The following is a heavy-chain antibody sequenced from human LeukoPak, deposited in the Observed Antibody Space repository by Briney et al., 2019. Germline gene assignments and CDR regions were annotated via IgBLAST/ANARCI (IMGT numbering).Heavy chain of an antibody. CDR1: GFTFTSSA. CDR2: IVVGSGNT. D-gene: IGHD3-10*01. CDR3: AAVNLEAMVPSFFDY. Sequence: SVKVSCKASGFTFTSSAVQWVLQARGQRLEWIGWIVVGSGNTNYAQKFQERVTITRDMSTSTAYMELSSLRSEDTAVYYCAAVNLEAMVPSFFDYWGQGTLVTVSS. J-gene: IGHJ4*02. V-gene: IGHV1-58*01.